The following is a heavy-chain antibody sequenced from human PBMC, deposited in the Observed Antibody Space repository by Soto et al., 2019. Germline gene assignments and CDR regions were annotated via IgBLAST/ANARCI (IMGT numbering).Heavy chain of an antibody. D-gene: IGHD2-2*01. V-gene: IGHV3-30*18. J-gene: IGHJ6*02. Sequence: QVQLVESGGGVVQPGRSLRLSCAASGFTFSSYGMHWVRQAPGKGLEWVAVISYDGSNKYYADSVKGRFTISRDNAKTMLYLLMISLRSEDTAVYYCAKGPAIVLVPAAMNYYYGMDVWGQGTTVTVSS. CDR3: AKGPAIVLVPAAMNYYYGMDV. CDR2: ISYDGSNK. CDR1: GFTFSSYG.